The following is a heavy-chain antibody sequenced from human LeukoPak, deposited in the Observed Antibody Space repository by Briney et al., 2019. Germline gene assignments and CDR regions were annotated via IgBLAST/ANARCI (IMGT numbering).Heavy chain of an antibody. Sequence: PSETLSLTCTVSGGSISSSSYYWGWIRQPPGKGLEWIGSIYYSGSTYYNPSLKSRVTISVDTSKNQFSLKLSSVTAADTAVYYCARPTVAGTTVYYWGQGTLVTVSS. V-gene: IGHV4-39*01. J-gene: IGHJ4*02. CDR2: IYYSGST. CDR1: GGSISSSSYY. CDR3: ARPTVAGTTVYY. D-gene: IGHD6-19*01.